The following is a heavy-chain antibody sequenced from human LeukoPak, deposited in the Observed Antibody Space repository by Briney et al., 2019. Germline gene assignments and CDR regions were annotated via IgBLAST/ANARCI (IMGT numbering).Heavy chain of an antibody. V-gene: IGHV1-18*01. Sequence: GASVKVSCKASGYTFTSYGISWVRQAPGQRLEWMGWISAYNGNTNYAQKLQGRVTMTTDTSTTTAYMELRSLRSDDTAVYYGAREVLGLPFVYWGQGTLVTVSS. CDR3: AREVLGLPFVY. J-gene: IGHJ4*02. CDR1: GYTFTSYG. D-gene: IGHD3-16*01. CDR2: ISAYNGNT.